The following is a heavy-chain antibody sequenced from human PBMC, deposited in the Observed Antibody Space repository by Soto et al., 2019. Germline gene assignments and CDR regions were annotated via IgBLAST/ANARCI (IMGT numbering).Heavy chain of an antibody. D-gene: IGHD5-18*01. J-gene: IGHJ4*02. CDR3: ARRSYGVIDY. V-gene: IGHV4-59*08. CDR2: IYYSGST. Sequence: QVQLQESGPGLVKPSETLSLTCTVSGGSISSYYWSWIRQPPGKGLEWIGYIYYSGSTNYNPSLKSRVTISVDTSKNQFSLKLSSVTAADTAVYYCARRSYGVIDYWGQGTLVTVS. CDR1: GGSISSYY.